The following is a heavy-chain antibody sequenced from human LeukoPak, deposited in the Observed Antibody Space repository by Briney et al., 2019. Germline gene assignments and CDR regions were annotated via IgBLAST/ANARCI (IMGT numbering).Heavy chain of an antibody. CDR2: IYSGGST. V-gene: IGHV3-53*01. J-gene: IGHJ4*02. CDR3: ATVGTTRVYYFDY. CDR1: GFTVSTKY. Sequence: GGSLRLSCAASGFTVSTKYISWVRQAPGKGLEGVSVIYSGGSTYYADSVKGRFTISRDNSKNTLYLQMNSLRAEDTAIYYCATVGTTRVYYFDYWGQGTLVTVSS. D-gene: IGHD2-8*01.